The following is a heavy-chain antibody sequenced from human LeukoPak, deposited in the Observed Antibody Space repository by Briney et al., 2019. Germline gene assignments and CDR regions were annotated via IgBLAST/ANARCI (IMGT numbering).Heavy chain of an antibody. D-gene: IGHD6-19*01. CDR1: GFTFSDYY. CDR2: ISGSGGST. CDR3: AKRAVAGLRFFDY. J-gene: IGHJ4*02. V-gene: IGHV3-23*01. Sequence: PGGSLRLSCAASGFTFSDYYMSWIRQAPGKGLEWVSAISGSGGSTYYADSVKGRFTISRDNSKNTLYLQMNSLRAEDTAVYYCAKRAVAGLRFFDYWGQGTLVTVSS.